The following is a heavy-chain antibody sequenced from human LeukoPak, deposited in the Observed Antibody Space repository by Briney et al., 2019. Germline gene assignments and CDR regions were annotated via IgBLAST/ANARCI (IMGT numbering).Heavy chain of an antibody. CDR3: ARPRNWAYFDY. CDR2: ISGSGGTT. J-gene: IGHJ4*02. CDR1: GFTFSSYA. D-gene: IGHD7-27*01. V-gene: IGHV3-23*01. Sequence: PGGSLRLSCAASGFTFSSYAMNWVRQAPGEGLEWVSAISGSGGTTYYADSVKGRFALSRDNSKNTLFLQMNSLRAEDTAVYYCARPRNWAYFDYWGQGTLVTVSS.